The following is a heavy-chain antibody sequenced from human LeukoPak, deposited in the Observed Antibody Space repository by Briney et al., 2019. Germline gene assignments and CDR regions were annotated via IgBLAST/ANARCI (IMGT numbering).Heavy chain of an antibody. CDR3: ARGRNPITMVRGVTCPLGCYFDY. CDR1: GYTFTGYY. CDR2: INPNSGGT. V-gene: IGHV1-2*02. Sequence: GASVKVSCKASGYTFTGYYMHWVRQAPGQGLEWMGWINPNSGGTNYAQKFQGRVTMTRDTSTSTVYMELSSLRSEDTAVYYCARGRNPITMVRGVTCPLGCYFDYWGQGTLVTVSS. D-gene: IGHD3-10*01. J-gene: IGHJ4*02.